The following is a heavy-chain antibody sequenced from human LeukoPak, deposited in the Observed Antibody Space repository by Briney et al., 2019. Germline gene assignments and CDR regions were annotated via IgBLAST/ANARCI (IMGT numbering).Heavy chain of an antibody. V-gene: IGHV4-34*01. CDR1: GESSFSSYY. J-gene: IGHJ4*02. D-gene: IGHD3-22*01. CDR3: SRQVVGNDY. CDR2: INHSGYT. Sequence: SETLSLTCAVYGESSFSSYYWSWIRQTPGGALEWIGEINHSGYTNYNPSLKSRVTLSIDTSKNQFSLGLNSVTAADTAVYYCSRQVVGNDYWGQGILVTVSS.